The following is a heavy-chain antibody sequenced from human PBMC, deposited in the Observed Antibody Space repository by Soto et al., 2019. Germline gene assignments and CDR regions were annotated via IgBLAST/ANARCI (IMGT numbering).Heavy chain of an antibody. CDR3: ARDLLGGSPYSSSPRYYYYYYGMDV. Sequence: APGQGLEWMGGIIPIFGTANYAQKFQGRVTITADESTSTAYMELSSLRSEDTAVYYCARDLLGGSPYSSSPRYYYYYYGMDVWGQGTTVTVSS. J-gene: IGHJ6*02. CDR2: IIPIFGTA. D-gene: IGHD6-19*01. V-gene: IGHV1-69*01.